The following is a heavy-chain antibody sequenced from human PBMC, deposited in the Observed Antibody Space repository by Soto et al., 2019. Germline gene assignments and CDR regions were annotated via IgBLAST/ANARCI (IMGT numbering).Heavy chain of an antibody. CDR2: IFYSGST. D-gene: IGHD3-10*01. V-gene: IGHV4-31*03. CDR1: GGSISSGVYY. CDR3: ATYGSGTYKPATFDY. J-gene: IGHJ4*02. Sequence: QVQLQESGPGLVKPSQTLSLTCTVSGGSISSGVYYWSWIRQHPGKGLEWIGYIFYSGSTYYNPSLKGRVTIAVDTSKNPFSLKLRSVTAADTAVYYCATYGSGTYKPATFDYWGQGTLVTVSS.